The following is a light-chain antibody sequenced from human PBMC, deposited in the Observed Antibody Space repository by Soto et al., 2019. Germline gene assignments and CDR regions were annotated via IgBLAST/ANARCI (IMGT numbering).Light chain of an antibody. J-gene: IGLJ3*02. CDR3: SSYTTSTTWV. CDR2: EVS. V-gene: IGLV2-14*01. CDR1: SSDIGGYNY. Sequence: QSALTQPASVSGSPGQSITISCTGTSSDIGGYNYVSWYQHHPGKAPKLMIYEVSSRPSGVSNRFTASKSGNTASLTISGLRSEDEADYYCSSYTTSTTWVFGGGTKLTLL.